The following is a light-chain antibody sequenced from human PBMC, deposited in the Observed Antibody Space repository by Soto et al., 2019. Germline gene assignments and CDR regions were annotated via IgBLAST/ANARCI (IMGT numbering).Light chain of an antibody. CDR2: GAS. V-gene: IGKV3-15*01. CDR1: QSVSSN. CDR3: QQYNNWPLT. J-gene: IGKJ4*01. Sequence: EIAMTQSPAILSVSPGERATLSCRASQSVSSNLAWYQQKLGQAPRLLIYGASTRATGIPARFSGSGSGTEFTLTISSLLSEDFAVYYCQQYNNWPLTFGGGTKVEIK.